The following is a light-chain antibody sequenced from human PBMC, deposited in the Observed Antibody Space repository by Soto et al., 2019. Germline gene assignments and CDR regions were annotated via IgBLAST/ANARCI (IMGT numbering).Light chain of an antibody. J-gene: IGKJ1*01. Sequence: PGERVTLSCRASQSVSSSYLTWYQQKPGQAPRLLIYGASTRATSIPARFSGSGSGTDFTLTISSLQSEDFAVYYCQQYNDWPRTFGQGTKVDIK. CDR3: QQYNDWPRT. V-gene: IGKV3D-15*01. CDR2: GAS. CDR1: QSVSSSY.